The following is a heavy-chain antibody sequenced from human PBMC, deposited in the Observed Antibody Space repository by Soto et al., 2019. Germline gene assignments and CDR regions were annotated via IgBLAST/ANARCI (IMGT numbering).Heavy chain of an antibody. V-gene: IGHV4-39*01. J-gene: IGHJ5*02. CDR1: GTSISDNTYY. D-gene: IGHD4-17*01. CDR2: VSTSGTT. CDR3: ARLDGESGNWFDP. Sequence: QVSLQESGPGLVRPSETLSLTCTVSGTSISDNTYYWGWFRQPPGKGLEWIGSVSTSGTTYSNPSLKSRVTMSIDTSKNQLSLKLTSVTAADTAVFYCARLDGESGNWFDPWGQGALVTVSS.